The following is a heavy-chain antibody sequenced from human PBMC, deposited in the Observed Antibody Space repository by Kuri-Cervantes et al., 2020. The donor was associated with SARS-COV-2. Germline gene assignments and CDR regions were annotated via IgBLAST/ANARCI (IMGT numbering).Heavy chain of an antibody. CDR3: ARDLRLGKSLDY. CDR1: GFTFSSYS. J-gene: IGHJ4*02. D-gene: IGHD7-27*01. V-gene: IGHV3-21*01. Sequence: GGSLRLSCAASGFTFSSYSMNWVRQAPGKGLEWVSSISSSSSYIYYADSVKGRFTISRDNARNSLYLQMSSLGAEDTAVYYCARDLRLGKSLDYWGQGTLVTVSS. CDR2: ISSSSSYI.